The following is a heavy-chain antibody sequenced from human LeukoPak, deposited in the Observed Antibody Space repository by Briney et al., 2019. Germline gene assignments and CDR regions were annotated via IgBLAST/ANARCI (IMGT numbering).Heavy chain of an antibody. CDR2: INPNSGGT. Sequence: ASVKVSCKASGYTFTGYFMHWVRQAPGQGLEWMGWINPNSGGTNYAQKFQGRATMTRDTSISTAYMELSRLRSDDTAVYYCASQRNWNVYYYGMDVWGQGTTVTVSS. D-gene: IGHD1-20*01. J-gene: IGHJ6*02. V-gene: IGHV1-2*02. CDR3: ASQRNWNVYYYGMDV. CDR1: GYTFTGYF.